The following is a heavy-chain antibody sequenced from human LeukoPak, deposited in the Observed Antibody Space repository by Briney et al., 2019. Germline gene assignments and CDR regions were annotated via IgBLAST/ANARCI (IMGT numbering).Heavy chain of an antibody. Sequence: SVKVSCKASGGTFISYAISWVRQAPGQGLEWMGGIIPIFGTANYAQKFQGRVTITADESTSTAYMEPSSLRSEDTAVYYCAREGYSGSHYYMDVWGKGTTDTVSS. CDR3: AREGYSGSHYYMDV. J-gene: IGHJ6*03. CDR2: IIPIFGTA. V-gene: IGHV1-69*13. D-gene: IGHD1-26*01. CDR1: GGTFISYA.